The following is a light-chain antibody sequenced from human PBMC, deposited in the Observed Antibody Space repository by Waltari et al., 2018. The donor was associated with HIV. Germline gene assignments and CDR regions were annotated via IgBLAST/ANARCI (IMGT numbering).Light chain of an antibody. Sequence: QSVLTQPPSVSAAPGQRVTISCSGSGLDVGLNSISWYQQLPGAAPKVLISDNELGPAGIPDRLSARLSASRCATSAALGIAGLQVGDEADYYCGVWDKSLTTCVFGGGTKVAVL. CDR1: GLDVGLNS. V-gene: IGLV1-51*01. CDR3: GVWDKSLTTCV. CDR2: DNE. J-gene: IGLJ1*01.